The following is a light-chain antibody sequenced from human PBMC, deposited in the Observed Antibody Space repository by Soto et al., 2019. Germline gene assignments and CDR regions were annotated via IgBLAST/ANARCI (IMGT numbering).Light chain of an antibody. Sequence: QPVLTQPASVSGSPGQSITISCTGTSSDVGGYNYVSWYQQHPGKAPKLMIYDVSNRPSGVSNRFSGSKSGNTASLTISGLQAEDEADYYCSSYTSSSPLYVFGTGTKLTVL. V-gene: IGLV2-14*01. CDR2: DVS. CDR1: SSDVGGYNY. CDR3: SSYTSSSPLYV. J-gene: IGLJ1*01.